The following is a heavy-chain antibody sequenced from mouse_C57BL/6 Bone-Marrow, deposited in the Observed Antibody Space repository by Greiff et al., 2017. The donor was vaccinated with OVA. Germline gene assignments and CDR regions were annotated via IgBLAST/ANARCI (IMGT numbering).Heavy chain of an antibody. CDR1: GYSFTSYY. V-gene: IGHV1-66*01. CDR2: IYPGSGNT. J-gene: IGHJ2*01. Sequence: VQLKESGPELVKPGASVKISCKASGYSFTSYYIHWVKQRPGQGLEWIGWIYPGSGNTKYNEKFKGKATLTADTSSSTAYMQLSSLTSEDSAVYYCAGGVITTVVNPFDYWGQGTTLTVSS. D-gene: IGHD1-1*01. CDR3: AGGVITTVVNPFDY.